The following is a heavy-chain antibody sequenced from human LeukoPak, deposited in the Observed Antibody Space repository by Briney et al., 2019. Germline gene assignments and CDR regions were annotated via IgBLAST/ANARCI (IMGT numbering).Heavy chain of an antibody. V-gene: IGHV3-9*03. J-gene: IGHJ6*03. CDR1: GFTFDDYA. CDR2: ISWNSANI. Sequence: PGRSLRLSCAASGFTFDDYAMHWVRQAPGKGLEWVSGISWNSANIDYADSVKGRFTISRDNAKNSLYLQMNSLRAEDMALYYCAKDIGSGSQSLAYMDVWGKGTTVTVSS. D-gene: IGHD3-3*01. CDR3: AKDIGSGSQSLAYMDV.